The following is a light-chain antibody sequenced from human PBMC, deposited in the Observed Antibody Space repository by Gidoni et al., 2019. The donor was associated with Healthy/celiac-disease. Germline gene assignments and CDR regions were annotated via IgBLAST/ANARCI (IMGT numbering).Light chain of an antibody. V-gene: IGKV1-5*03. Sequence: DIQMTQSPSTLSASVGDRVTITCRASQSISSWLAWFQQKPGKAPKLLIYQASNLERGVPSRFSGSGSGTEFTLTISSLQPDDFATYYCQQYNTEGTFXQXTYVEVK. CDR1: QSISSW. J-gene: IGKJ1*01. CDR3: QQYNTEGT. CDR2: QAS.